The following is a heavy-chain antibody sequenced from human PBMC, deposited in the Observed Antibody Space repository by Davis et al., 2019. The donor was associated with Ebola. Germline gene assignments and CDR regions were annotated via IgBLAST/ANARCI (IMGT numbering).Heavy chain of an antibody. D-gene: IGHD5-24*01. V-gene: IGHV4-39*01. J-gene: IGHJ4*02. CDR3: VRGSDAYKTGY. CDR1: GGSFSSSSYY. Sequence: SETLSLTCTVSGGSFSSSSYYWAWIRQPPGKGLEWIGSIYYSGSTYYNPSLKSRVTISVDTSKNQFSLKLSSVTAADTAFYCCVRGSDAYKTGYWGQGTLVTVSS. CDR2: IYYSGST.